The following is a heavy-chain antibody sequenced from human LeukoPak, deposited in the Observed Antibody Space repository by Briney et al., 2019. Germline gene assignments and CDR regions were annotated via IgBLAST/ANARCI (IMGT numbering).Heavy chain of an antibody. CDR3: ARSPLYYDSSGYYARLDY. CDR1: GFTVSSNY. D-gene: IGHD3-22*01. V-gene: IGHV3-66*01. CDR2: IYSGGST. Sequence: GGSLRLSCAASGFTVSSNYMSWVRQAPGKGLEWVSVIYSGGSTYYADSVKGRFTISRDNSKNTLYLQMNSLRAEDTAVYYCARSPLYYDSSGYYARLDYWGQGTLVTVSS. J-gene: IGHJ4*02.